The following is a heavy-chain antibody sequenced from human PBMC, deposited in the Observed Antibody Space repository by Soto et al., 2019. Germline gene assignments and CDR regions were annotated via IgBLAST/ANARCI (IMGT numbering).Heavy chain of an antibody. CDR2: ISPSNSTI. V-gene: IGHV3-48*02. Sequence: QLVESGGGLVQPGGSLRLSCAASGFTFSLYPVNWVRQAPGKGLEWLSYISPSNSTIYYADSVKGRFTISRDNANNSLDLQMNGLRDDDTAVYYCARVGRGFCSSTRCYTDGFDLWGQGTVVTVST. CDR1: GFTFSLYP. CDR3: ARVGRGFCSSTRCYTDGFDL. J-gene: IGHJ3*01. D-gene: IGHD2-2*01.